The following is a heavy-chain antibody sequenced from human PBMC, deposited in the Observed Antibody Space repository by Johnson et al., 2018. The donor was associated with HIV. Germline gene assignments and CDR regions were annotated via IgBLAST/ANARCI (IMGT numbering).Heavy chain of an antibody. CDR2: IYSGGST. CDR3: TRGSFTDDAFDV. CDR1: GFTFSSYA. Sequence: VLLLESGGDLVQPGGSLRLSCAASGFTFSSYAMSWVRQAPGKGLEWVSVIYSGGSTYYAASVKGRFTISRDTSKNMLYLQMNSLRPEDTAVYYCTRGSFTDDAFDVWGLGTMVTVSS. D-gene: IGHD1-26*01. V-gene: IGHV3-66*02. J-gene: IGHJ3*01.